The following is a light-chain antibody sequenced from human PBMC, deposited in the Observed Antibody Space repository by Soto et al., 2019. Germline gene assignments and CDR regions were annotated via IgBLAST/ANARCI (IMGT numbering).Light chain of an antibody. CDR3: QHYSSSPPT. J-gene: IGKJ4*01. Sequence: EIVLTQSPGTLSLSPGDRATLSCRASQSLSSRYLAWYRQKPGQAPRLLIYGASNRATGIPDRFSGSGSGTDFNLTISRLEPDDFAVYYCQHYSSSPPTFGGGTKVEIK. CDR1: QSLSSRY. CDR2: GAS. V-gene: IGKV3-20*01.